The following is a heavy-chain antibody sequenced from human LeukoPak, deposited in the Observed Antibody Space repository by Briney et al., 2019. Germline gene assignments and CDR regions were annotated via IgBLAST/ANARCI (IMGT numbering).Heavy chain of an antibody. V-gene: IGHV1-24*01. CDR2: FDPEDGET. CDR1: GYTLTELS. J-gene: IGHJ4*02. CDR3: ATEPRSDDPYYFDY. D-gene: IGHD2-21*01. Sequence: ASVKVSCKVSGYTLTELSMHWVRQAPGKGLEWIGGFDPEDGETIYAQKFQGRVTMTEDTSTDTAYMELSSLRSEDTAVYYCATEPRSDDPYYFDYWGQGTLVTASS.